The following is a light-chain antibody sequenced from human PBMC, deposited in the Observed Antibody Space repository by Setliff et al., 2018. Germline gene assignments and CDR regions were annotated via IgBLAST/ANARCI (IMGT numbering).Light chain of an antibody. CDR1: FGAHGSAY. J-gene: IGLJ1*01. CDR2: DVN. V-gene: IGLV2-14*03. CDR3: ASKTGPGTYV. Sequence: QSALTQPASVSGSPEQSITISCTGEFGAHGSAYVSWYQQHPDKAPKLIIYDVNNRPSGISHRFSGSNSANTASLTISGLQAEDEAEYFCASKTGPGTYVFGTGTKVTV.